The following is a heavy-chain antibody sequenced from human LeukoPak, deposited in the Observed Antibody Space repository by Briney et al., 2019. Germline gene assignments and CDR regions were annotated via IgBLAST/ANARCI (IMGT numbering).Heavy chain of an antibody. CDR3: ARLRRFPNWFDP. Sequence: GGSLRLSCAASGFTVSRNYMSWVRQAPGKGLEWVSVIYSGGSTYYADSVKGRFTISRDNSKNTLYLQMNSLRAEDTAVYYCARLRRFPNWFDPWGEGTLVTVSS. D-gene: IGHD2-21*01. CDR2: IYSGGST. CDR1: GFTVSRNY. J-gene: IGHJ5*02. V-gene: IGHV3-66*04.